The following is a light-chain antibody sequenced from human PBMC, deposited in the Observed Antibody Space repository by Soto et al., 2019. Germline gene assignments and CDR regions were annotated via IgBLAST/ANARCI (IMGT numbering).Light chain of an antibody. Sequence: IVLTQSPVTMSLSPVRGATLSCRVSQTVSGNYLAWYQQEPGQAPRLLIYGASFRATGIPDRFSGRGSGTDFTLTISRLDPEDFAVYYCQQYGSSPWTFGLGTKVDI. CDR3: QQYGSSPWT. J-gene: IGKJ1*01. V-gene: IGKV3-20*01. CDR1: QTVSGNY. CDR2: GAS.